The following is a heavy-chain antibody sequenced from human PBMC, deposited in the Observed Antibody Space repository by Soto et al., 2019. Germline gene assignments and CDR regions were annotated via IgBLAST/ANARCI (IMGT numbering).Heavy chain of an antibody. J-gene: IGHJ4*02. Sequence: QVQLVQSGAEMKKPGSSVKVSCQSSGGTFNTYAMNWVRQAPGQGPEWMGDISPMFGAANYAPKFQGRGTITADESTGTSYMQLSSLTSEDTALYFCAREVQVHTPAFVYWGQGTLVTGSS. D-gene: IGHD3-10*01. CDR2: ISPMFGAA. V-gene: IGHV1-69*19. CDR1: GGTFNTYA. CDR3: AREVQVHTPAFVY.